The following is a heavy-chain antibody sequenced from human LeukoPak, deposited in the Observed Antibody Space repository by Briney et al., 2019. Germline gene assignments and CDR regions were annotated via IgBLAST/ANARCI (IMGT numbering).Heavy chain of an antibody. D-gene: IGHD6-19*01. Sequence: GGSRRLSCAASGFTFDDYAMHWVRQAPGKGLEWVSGISWNSGSIGYADSVKGRFTISRDNAKNSLYLQMNSLRAEDTALYYCAKDRSEQWLVPDDYWGQGTLVTVSS. V-gene: IGHV3-9*01. J-gene: IGHJ4*02. CDR3: AKDRSEQWLVPDDY. CDR2: ISWNSGSI. CDR1: GFTFDDYA.